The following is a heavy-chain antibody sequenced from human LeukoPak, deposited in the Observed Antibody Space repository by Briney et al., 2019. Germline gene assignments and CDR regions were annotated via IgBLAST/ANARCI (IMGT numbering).Heavy chain of an antibody. CDR2: IYSGGST. CDR3: AKGSGYYSYYGMDV. Sequence: GGSLRLSCAASGFTVSSNYMSWVRQAPGKGLEWVSVIYSGGSTYYADSVKGRFTISRDNSKNTLYLQMNSLRAEDTAVYYCAKGSGYYSYYGMDVWGQGTTVTVSS. J-gene: IGHJ6*02. CDR1: GFTVSSNY. D-gene: IGHD1-26*01. V-gene: IGHV3-66*01.